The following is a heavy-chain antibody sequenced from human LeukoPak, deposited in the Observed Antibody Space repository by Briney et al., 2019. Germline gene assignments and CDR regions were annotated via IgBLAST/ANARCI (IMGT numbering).Heavy chain of an antibody. D-gene: IGHD3-22*01. V-gene: IGHV4-59*11. CDR3: ARGMTWYDSSGYYPYFDY. CDR1: GGSITSHY. J-gene: IGHJ4*02. Sequence: SETLSLTCSVSGGSITSHYWSWIRQSPGKGLEWIGYIYYSGTTTYNPSLKSRVTISIDTSKNQFSLKLSSVTAADTAVYYCARGMTWYDSSGYYPYFDYWGQGALVTVSS. CDR2: IYYSGTT.